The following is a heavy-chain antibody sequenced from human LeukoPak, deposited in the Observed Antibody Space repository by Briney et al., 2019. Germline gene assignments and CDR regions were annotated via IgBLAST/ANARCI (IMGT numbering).Heavy chain of an antibody. CDR1: DGFITNYY. V-gene: IGHV4-59*01. CDR3: TRGAGWLIDY. CDR2: FYNSGSS. D-gene: IGHD3-16*01. J-gene: IGHJ4*02. Sequence: SETLSLTCTVSDGFITNYYWSWVRQPPGKGLEWIGYFYNSGSSTYNPSLKSRVTISADTSKNQFSLKLNSVTAADTAVYYCTRGAGWLIDYWGQGILVTVSS.